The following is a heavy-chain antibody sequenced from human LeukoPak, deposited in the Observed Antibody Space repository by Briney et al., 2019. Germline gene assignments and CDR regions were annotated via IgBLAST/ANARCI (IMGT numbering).Heavy chain of an antibody. V-gene: IGHV3-7*01. CDR3: ARGLGRGTADY. CDR2: IDQPGSQH. CDR1: GFTVSGNY. D-gene: IGHD3-10*01. J-gene: IGHJ4*02. Sequence: GGSLRLSCAASGFTVSGNYMSWVRQAPGKGLEWVANIDQPGSQHYSVESVRGRFTISRDNAKNSLFLQLNSLRVEDTAVYYCARGLGRGTADYWGQGTLVTVSS.